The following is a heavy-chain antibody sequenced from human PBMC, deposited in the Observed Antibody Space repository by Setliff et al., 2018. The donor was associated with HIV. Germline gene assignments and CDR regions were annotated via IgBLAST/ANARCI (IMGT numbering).Heavy chain of an antibody. CDR2: IYPGDSDT. CDR3: ARGTYFSFDY. D-gene: IGHD3-10*01. V-gene: IGHV5-51*01. CDR1: YW. J-gene: IGHJ4*02. Sequence: YWSWIRQHPGKGLEWMGIIYPGDSDTRYSPSFQGQVTISADKSISTAYLQWSSLKASDTAMYYCARGTYFSFDYWGQGTLVTVSS.